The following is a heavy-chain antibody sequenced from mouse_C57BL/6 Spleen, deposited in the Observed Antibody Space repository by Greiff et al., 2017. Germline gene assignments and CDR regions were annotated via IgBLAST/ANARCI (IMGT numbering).Heavy chain of an antibody. Sequence: EVKLVESGGGLVKPGGSLKLSCAASGFTFSDYGMHWVRQAPEKGLEWVAYISSGSSTIYYADTVKGRFTISRDNAKNTLFLQMTSLRSEDTAMYYCARGYSLRYDAMDYWGQGTSVTVSS. V-gene: IGHV5-17*01. CDR2: ISSGSSTI. J-gene: IGHJ4*01. CDR1: GFTFSDYG. CDR3: ARGYSLRYDAMDY.